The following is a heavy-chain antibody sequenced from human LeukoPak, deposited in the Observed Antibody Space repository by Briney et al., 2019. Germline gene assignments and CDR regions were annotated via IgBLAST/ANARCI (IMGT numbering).Heavy chain of an antibody. J-gene: IGHJ4*02. V-gene: IGHV4-39*01. Sequence: SETLSHTCAVSGYSISSSSYYWGWIRQPPGKGLEWIGRIYYSGSTYYNPSLKSRVTISVDTSKNQFSLKLSSVTAADTAVYYCARHGRIAAAVRVFDYWGQGTLVTVSS. CDR1: GYSISSSSYY. CDR2: IYYSGST. D-gene: IGHD6-13*01. CDR3: ARHGRIAAAVRVFDY.